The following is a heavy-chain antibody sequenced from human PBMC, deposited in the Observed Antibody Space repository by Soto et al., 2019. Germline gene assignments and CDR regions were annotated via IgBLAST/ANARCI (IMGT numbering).Heavy chain of an antibody. Sequence: QVQLVQSGAEVKKPGSSVKVSCKASGGTFSSYTISWVRQAPGQGLEWMGRIIPILGIANYAQKSQGRVTYTANKSTSTVPIELSSPRSDDTALYYGARDREDNGTDFYFGYCGEGTLVAVAS. CDR2: IIPILGIA. V-gene: IGHV1-69*08. J-gene: IGHJ4*02. D-gene: IGHD1-1*01. CDR3: ARDREDNGTDFYFGY. CDR1: GGTFSSYT.